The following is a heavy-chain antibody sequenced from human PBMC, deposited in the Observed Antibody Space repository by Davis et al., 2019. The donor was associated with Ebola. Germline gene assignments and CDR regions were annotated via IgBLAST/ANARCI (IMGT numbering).Heavy chain of an antibody. Sequence: GESLKISCAASGFTFSTFWMHWVRQAPGKGLVWVSRINGDGSTTSYADSVKGRFTISRDNAKNSLYLQMSSLRPEDTALYYCAKDRTLDTGTFKEYYFDHWGQGTLVTVSS. V-gene: IGHV3-74*01. J-gene: IGHJ4*02. CDR3: AKDRTLDTGTFKEYYFDH. D-gene: IGHD5-18*01. CDR2: INGDGSTT. CDR1: GFTFSTFW.